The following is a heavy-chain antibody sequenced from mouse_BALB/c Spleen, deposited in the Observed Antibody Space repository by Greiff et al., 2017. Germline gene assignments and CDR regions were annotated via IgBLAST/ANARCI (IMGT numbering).Heavy chain of an antibody. CDR2: IYAGTGGT. V-gene: IGHV1-55*01. J-gene: IGHJ1*01. CDR1: GFTFSSSY. D-gene: IGHD1-1*01. Sequence: QVQLQQSGAELVKPGASVKLSCKTSGFTFSSSYISWLKQKPGQSLEWIAWIYAGTGGTSYNEKFTGKAQLTVDTSSSTAYMQFSSLTTEDSAIYYCARHVYYGSREGYWYFDVWGAGTTVTVSS. CDR3: ARHVYYGSREGYWYFDV.